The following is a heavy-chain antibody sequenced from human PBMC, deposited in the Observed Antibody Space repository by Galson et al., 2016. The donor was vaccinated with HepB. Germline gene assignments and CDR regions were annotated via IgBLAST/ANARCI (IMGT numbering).Heavy chain of an antibody. CDR1: GYTFISYA. D-gene: IGHD3-10*01. Sequence: SVKVSCKASGYTFISYAMHWVRQAPGQRLEWMGSINAGNGNTKYSQKFQGRVTITRDTSASTAYMELSSLRSEDTAVYYCARAGAAIYGMDVWGQGTTVTVSS. V-gene: IGHV1-3*01. CDR3: ARAGAAIYGMDV. CDR2: INAGNGNT. J-gene: IGHJ6*02.